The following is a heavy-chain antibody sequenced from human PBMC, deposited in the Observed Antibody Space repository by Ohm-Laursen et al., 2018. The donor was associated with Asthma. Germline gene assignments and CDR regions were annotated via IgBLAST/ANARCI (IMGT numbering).Heavy chain of an antibody. D-gene: IGHD3-22*01. CDR2: IFPDVRQT. Sequence: SLRLSCAASGFTFSDHFMDWVRQRPGGGLDWVSHIFPDVRQTNYADSVKVRFTISRDDAENTLYLQMNRLRANDSAVYYCARGRLDVLQWGQGTLVTVSS. CDR3: ARGRLDVLQ. J-gene: IGHJ4*02. V-gene: IGHV3-74*01. CDR1: GFTFSDHF.